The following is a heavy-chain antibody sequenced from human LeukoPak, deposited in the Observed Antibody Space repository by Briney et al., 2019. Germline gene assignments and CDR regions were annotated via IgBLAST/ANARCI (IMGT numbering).Heavy chain of an antibody. CDR1: GFTFSSYA. D-gene: IGHD6-13*01. J-gene: IGHJ4*02. CDR2: ISGSGGST. Sequence: PGGSLRLSCAASGFTFSSYAMSWVRQAPGKGLEWVSAISGSGGSTYYADSVKGRFTISRDNSKNTLYLQMNSLRAEDTAVYYCASGIAAAGTGNLDYWGQGTLVTVSS. V-gene: IGHV3-23*01. CDR3: ASGIAAAGTGNLDY.